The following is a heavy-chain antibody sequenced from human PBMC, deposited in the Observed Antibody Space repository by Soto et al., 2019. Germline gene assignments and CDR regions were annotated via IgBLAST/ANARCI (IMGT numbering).Heavy chain of an antibody. CDR1: GYTFTNYG. CDR2: ISAYNRKT. CDR3: ARDRSSASL. J-gene: IGHJ4*02. Sequence: QAQLVQSGAEVKKPGASVKVSCKASGYTFTNYGISWVRQAPGQGLEWMGWISAYNRKTDYAQKFQGRVIMTTDTSTSTAYMELRSLRSDDTAVYYCARDRSSASLWGQGTLVTVSS. D-gene: IGHD6-6*01. V-gene: IGHV1-18*01.